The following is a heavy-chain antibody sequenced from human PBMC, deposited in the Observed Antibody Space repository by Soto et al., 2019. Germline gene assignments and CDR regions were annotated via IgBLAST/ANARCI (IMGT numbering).Heavy chain of an antibody. CDR3: TKGNWNYYFDY. V-gene: IGHV3-23*01. CDR1: GFTFSSYA. D-gene: IGHD1-7*01. Sequence: GGSLRLSCAASGFTFSSYAMSWVRQAPGKGLEWVSAISGSGGSTYYADSVKGRFTISRDNSKNTPYLQMSSLRAEDTAVYYCTKGNWNYYFDYWGQGTLVTVSS. J-gene: IGHJ4*02. CDR2: ISGSGGST.